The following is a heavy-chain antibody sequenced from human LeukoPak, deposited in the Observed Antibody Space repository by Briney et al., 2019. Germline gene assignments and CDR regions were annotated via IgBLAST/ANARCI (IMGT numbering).Heavy chain of an antibody. J-gene: IGHJ4*02. CDR3: AANGYCGTDCYYYFDC. CDR1: GGTFNNYA. D-gene: IGHD2-21*02. Sequence: GASVKVSCKASGGTFNNYAFSWVRQAPGQGLEWMGGVIPIFGTTNYAQKFQGRVTITADESTTTAYMELSGLRSADTAVYYCAANGYCGTDCYYYFDCWGQGTLVTVSS. V-gene: IGHV1-69*13. CDR2: VIPIFGTT.